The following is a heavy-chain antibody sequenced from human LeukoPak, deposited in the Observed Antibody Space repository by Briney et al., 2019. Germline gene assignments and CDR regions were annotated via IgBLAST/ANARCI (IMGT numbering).Heavy chain of an antibody. CDR1: GGSISSGNYY. V-gene: IGHV4-61*02. Sequence: SETLSLTCTVSGGSISSGNYYWNWIRQPAGKGLEWIGRVYPSGSTNYNPSLKSRVTISIDTSKNQFSLKMSSVTAADTAMYHCARSYYYDSSGSKDAFDIWGQGTMVTVSS. CDR2: VYPSGST. CDR3: ARSYYYDSSGSKDAFDI. J-gene: IGHJ3*02. D-gene: IGHD3-22*01.